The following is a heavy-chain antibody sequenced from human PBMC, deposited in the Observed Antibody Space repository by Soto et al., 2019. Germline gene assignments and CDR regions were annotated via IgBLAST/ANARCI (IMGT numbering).Heavy chain of an antibody. CDR3: ARGRMVYAIAFNWFDP. Sequence: QVQLQQWGAGLLKPSETLSLTCAVYGGSFSGYYWSWIRQPPGKGLEWIGEINHSGSTNYNPSLKSRVTISVDTSKNQFSLKLSSVTAADTAVYYCARGRMVYAIAFNWFDPWGHGTLVTVSS. CDR2: INHSGST. D-gene: IGHD2-8*01. J-gene: IGHJ5*02. CDR1: GGSFSGYY. V-gene: IGHV4-34*01.